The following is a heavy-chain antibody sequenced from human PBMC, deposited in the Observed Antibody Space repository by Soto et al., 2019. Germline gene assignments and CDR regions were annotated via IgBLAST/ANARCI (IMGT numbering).Heavy chain of an antibody. Sequence: GGSLRLSCAASGFTFSSYGMHWVRQAPGKGLEWVAVISYDGSNKYYADSVKGRFTISRDNSKNTLYLQMNSLRAEDTAVYYCAKLGGSSHYYYYGMDVWGQGTTVTVSS. CDR3: AKLGGSSHYYYYGMDV. CDR1: GFTFSSYG. CDR2: ISYDGSNK. D-gene: IGHD6-6*01. V-gene: IGHV3-30*18. J-gene: IGHJ6*02.